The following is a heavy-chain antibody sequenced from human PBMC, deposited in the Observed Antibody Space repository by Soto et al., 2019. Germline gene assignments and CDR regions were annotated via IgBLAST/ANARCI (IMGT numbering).Heavy chain of an antibody. CDR1: GGSISSYY. CDR3: ARDVVARGWDYYYCMYV. J-gene: IGHJ6*02. Sequence: QVQLQESGPGLVKPSETLSLTCTVSGGSISSYYWGWIRQPPGKGLEWIGYIYYSGSTNYNPSLTSRVTIPLDTSKNQFSLKLSAGTAADTAVYYCARDVVARGWDYYYCMYVWGQGTTVTVSS. D-gene: IGHD2-15*01. CDR2: IYYSGST. V-gene: IGHV4-59*01.